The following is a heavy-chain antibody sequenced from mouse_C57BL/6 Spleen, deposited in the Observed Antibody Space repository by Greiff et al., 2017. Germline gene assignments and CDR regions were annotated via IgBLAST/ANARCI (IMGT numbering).Heavy chain of an antibody. CDR3: ARHEGGYFDY. CDR1: GFTFSSYG. J-gene: IGHJ2*01. Sequence: DVKLVESGGDLVKPGGSLTLSCAASGFTFSSYGMSWVRQTPDKRLEWVATISSGGSYTYYPDSVKGRFTISRDNAKNTLYLHMSSLKSEDTAMYYYARHEGGYFDYWGQGTTLTVSS. CDR2: ISSGGSYT. V-gene: IGHV5-6*02.